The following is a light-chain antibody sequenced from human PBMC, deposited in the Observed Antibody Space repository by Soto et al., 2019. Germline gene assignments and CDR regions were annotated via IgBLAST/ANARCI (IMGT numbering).Light chain of an antibody. CDR3: QQYGSSPQT. CDR1: QSVSSSY. V-gene: IGKV3-20*01. Sequence: EIVLTQSPGTLSLSPGERATLSCRASQSVSSSYLAWYQQKPGQAPRLLIYGASSRATGIPDRSSGSGSGTDFTLTISRLEPEDFVVYYCQQYGSSPQTFGQGTKVDIK. J-gene: IGKJ1*01. CDR2: GAS.